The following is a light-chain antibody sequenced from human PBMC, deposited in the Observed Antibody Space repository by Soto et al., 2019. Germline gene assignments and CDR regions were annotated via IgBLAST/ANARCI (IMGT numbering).Light chain of an antibody. CDR1: QTINGF. V-gene: IGKV1-39*01. CDR3: HQSYATPPT. Sequence: DIQMTQSPSSLSASVGDRVTISCRASQTINGFLNWYQQKPGEAPNLLIYAASDLQGGAPSPFSGTGSRTDYTLPISSLKPEDFATYYCHQSYATPPTFGQGTKVEV. J-gene: IGKJ1*01. CDR2: AAS.